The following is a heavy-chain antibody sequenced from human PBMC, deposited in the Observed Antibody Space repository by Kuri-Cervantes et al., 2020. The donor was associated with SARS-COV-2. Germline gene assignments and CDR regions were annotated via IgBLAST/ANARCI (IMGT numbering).Heavy chain of an antibody. D-gene: IGHD2-21*01. CDR2: IRSKANSYAT. Sequence: GESLKISCAASGSTFSGSAMHWVRQASGKGLEWVGRIRSKANSYATAYAASVKGRFTISRDNSKNTAYMQMNSLKTEDTAVYYCTRREWGALWSPMWNYYYMDVWGKGTTVTVSS. CDR1: GSTFSGSA. V-gene: IGHV3-73*01. CDR3: TRREWGALWSPMWNYYYMDV. J-gene: IGHJ6*03.